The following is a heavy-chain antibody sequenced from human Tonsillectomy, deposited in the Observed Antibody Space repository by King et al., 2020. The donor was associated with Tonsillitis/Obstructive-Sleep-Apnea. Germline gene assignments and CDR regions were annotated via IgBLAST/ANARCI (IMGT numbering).Heavy chain of an antibody. V-gene: IGHV3-43*01. CDR3: ATSRVYAPRWKLNAAFDI. CDR2: ISWDAGST. Sequence: QLVQSGGVVVQPGGSLRLSCAASGFTFDDYTIHWFRQAPGKGLEWVSLISWDAGSTYYADTVKGRFTISRDNSKNSLYLQMHSLRTEDTAVYYCATSRVYAPRWKLNAAFDIWGQGTMVTVSS. J-gene: IGHJ3*02. CDR1: GFTFDDYT. D-gene: IGHD2-8*01.